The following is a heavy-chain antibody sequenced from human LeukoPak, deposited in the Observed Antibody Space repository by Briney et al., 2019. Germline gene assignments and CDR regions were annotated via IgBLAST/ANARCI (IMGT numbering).Heavy chain of an antibody. V-gene: IGHV3-74*01. CDR3: ARDTYDSSGYYYGPFDY. D-gene: IGHD3-22*01. CDR2: INTDGSST. Sequence: PGGSLRLSCAASGFTFSSYWMHWVRQAPGKGLVWVSLINTDGSSTSYADSVKGRFTISRDNAKNTLYLQMNSLRAEDTAVYYCARDTYDSSGYYYGPFDYWGQGTLVTVSP. CDR1: GFTFSSYW. J-gene: IGHJ4*02.